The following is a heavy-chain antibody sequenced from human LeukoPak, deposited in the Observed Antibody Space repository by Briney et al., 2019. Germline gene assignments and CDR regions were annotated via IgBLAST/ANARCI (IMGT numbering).Heavy chain of an antibody. CDR2: INPSGGST. CDR1: GYTFSGYQ. CDR3: ATWPDMLTAYFDY. J-gene: IGHJ4*02. V-gene: IGHV1-46*01. D-gene: IGHD3-10*02. Sequence: ASVKVSYKASGYTFSGYQVHWVRQAPGQGLEWMGIINPSGGSTSYAQKFQGRVTMTRDTSTSTVYMELSSLRSEDMAVYYCATWPDMLTAYFDYWGQGTLVTVSS.